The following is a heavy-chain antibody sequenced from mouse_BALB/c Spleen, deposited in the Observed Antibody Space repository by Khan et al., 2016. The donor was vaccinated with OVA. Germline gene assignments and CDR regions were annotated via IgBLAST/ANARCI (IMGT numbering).Heavy chain of an antibody. D-gene: IGHD2-3*01. V-gene: IGHV2-6-7*01. Sequence: QVQLKQSGPGLVAPSQSLSITCTVSGFSLTDYGVNWIRQPPGKGLEWLGMLWGDGSTDYNSALKSRLSISRDNSKSQAFLKMNSLQTDDTARYYCAREGNGYYGFAAWGQGTLVTVSA. CDR2: LWGDGST. CDR1: GFSLTDYG. J-gene: IGHJ3*01. CDR3: AREGNGYYGFAA.